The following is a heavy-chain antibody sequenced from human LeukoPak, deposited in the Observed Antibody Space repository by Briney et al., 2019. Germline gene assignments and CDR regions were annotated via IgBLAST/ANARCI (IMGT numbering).Heavy chain of an antibody. CDR2: IQNDGKNK. V-gene: IGHV3-30*02. D-gene: IGHD3-16*01. Sequence: GGSLRLSCAASAFTFSSNGMHWVRQAPGKGLECVAFIQNDGKNKKYADSVKGRFAISNDNHKNTLYLQMNSMRAEDTAVYYCARVWGTSSLFLVNWGQGSLVTVCS. CDR3: ARVWGTSSLFLVN. J-gene: IGHJ4*02. CDR1: AFTFSSNG.